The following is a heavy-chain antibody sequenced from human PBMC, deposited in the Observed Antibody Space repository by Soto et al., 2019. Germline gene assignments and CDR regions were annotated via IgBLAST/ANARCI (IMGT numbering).Heavy chain of an antibody. CDR1: GGSISSYY. D-gene: IGHD3-10*01. V-gene: IGHV4-59*01. Sequence: PSETLSLTCTVSGGSISSYYWSWIRQPPGKGLEWIGYIYYSGSTNYNPSLKSRVTISVDTSKNQFSLKLSSVTAADTAVYYCARGGPMVRGAFFDYWGQGTLVTVSS. CDR2: IYYSGST. J-gene: IGHJ4*02. CDR3: ARGGPMVRGAFFDY.